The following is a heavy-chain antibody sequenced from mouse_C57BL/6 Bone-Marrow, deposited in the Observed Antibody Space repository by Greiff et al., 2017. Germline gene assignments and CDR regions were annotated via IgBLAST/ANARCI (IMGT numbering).Heavy chain of an antibody. J-gene: IGHJ4*01. V-gene: IGHV1-80*01. CDR2: IYPGDGDT. Sequence: LKQSGASVKISCKASGYAFSSYWMNWVKQRPGKGLEWIGQIYPGDGDTNYNGKFKGKATLTADKSSSTAYMQLSSLTSEDSAVYFCARGDYGSRGYAMDYWGQGTSVTVSS. CDR3: ARGDYGSRGYAMDY. CDR1: GYAFSSYW. D-gene: IGHD1-1*01.